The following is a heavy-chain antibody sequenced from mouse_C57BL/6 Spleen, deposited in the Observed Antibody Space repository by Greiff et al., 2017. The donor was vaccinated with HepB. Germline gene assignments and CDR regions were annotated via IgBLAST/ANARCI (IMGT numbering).Heavy chain of an antibody. Sequence: EVMLVESGGGLVQPGGSMKLSCVASGFTFSNYWMNWVRQSPEKGLEWVAQIRLKSDNYATHYAESVKGRFTISRDDSKSSVYLQMNNLRAEDTGIYYCTKFFHYYGSSYAMDYWGQGTSVTVSS. CDR1: GFTFSNYW. V-gene: IGHV6-3*01. CDR3: TKFFHYYGSSYAMDY. J-gene: IGHJ4*01. D-gene: IGHD1-1*01. CDR2: IRLKSDNYAT.